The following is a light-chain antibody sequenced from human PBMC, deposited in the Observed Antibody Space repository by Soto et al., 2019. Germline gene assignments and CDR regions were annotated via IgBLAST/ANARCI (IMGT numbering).Light chain of an antibody. CDR2: EVS. CDR3: SSYTTSGVV. V-gene: IGLV2-14*01. CDR1: SSDVGGYPY. J-gene: IGLJ2*01. Sequence: QPVLTQPASVSGSPGQSITISCTGTSSDVGGYPYVSWYQQHPGKAPKLMIYEVSNRPSGVSNRFSGSKSGNTASLTISGLQAEDEADYYCSSYTTSGVVFGGGTQLTVL.